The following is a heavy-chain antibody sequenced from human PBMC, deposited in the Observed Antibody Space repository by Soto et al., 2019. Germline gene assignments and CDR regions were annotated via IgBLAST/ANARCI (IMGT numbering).Heavy chain of an antibody. CDR3: ARAVYCTTANCWDDFHYYNIDV. CDR2: IFHTGCK. V-gene: IGHV4-4*02. CDR1: GDSINNTYW. D-gene: IGHD2-2*01. Sequence: SSETLSLTCFVSGDSINNTYWWSWVRQAPGKGLEWIGEIFHTGCKSYMPSLRGRITLSVDTSKNQFSLKLTSVTAADTAVYYCARAVYCTTANCWDDFHYYNIDVWGQGTAVTVPS. J-gene: IGHJ6*02.